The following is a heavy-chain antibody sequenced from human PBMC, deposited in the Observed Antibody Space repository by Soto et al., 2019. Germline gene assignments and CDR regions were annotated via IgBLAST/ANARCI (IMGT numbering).Heavy chain of an antibody. CDR3: ARGKLAPYYYYYMDV. CDR1: GGSISSYY. D-gene: IGHD6-6*01. Sequence: PSETLSLTCTVSGGSISSYYLSWIRQPPGKGLEWIGYIYYSGSTNYNPSLKSRVTISVDTSKNQFSLKLSSVTAADTAVYYCARGKLAPYYYYYMDVWGKGTTVTVSS. V-gene: IGHV4-59*08. J-gene: IGHJ6*03. CDR2: IYYSGST.